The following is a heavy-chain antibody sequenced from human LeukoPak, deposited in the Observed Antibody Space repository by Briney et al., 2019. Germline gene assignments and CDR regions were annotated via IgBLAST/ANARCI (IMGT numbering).Heavy chain of an antibody. J-gene: IGHJ4*02. CDR3: ARVRQLVPGSDY. D-gene: IGHD6-13*01. Sequence: ASVKVSCKASGYTFTSYGISWVRQAPGQGLEWMGGIIPIFGTANYAQKLQGRVTMTTDTSTSTAYMELRSLRSDDTAVYYCARVRQLVPGSDYWGQGTLVTVSS. CDR1: GYTFTSYG. CDR2: IIPIFGTA. V-gene: IGHV1-18*01.